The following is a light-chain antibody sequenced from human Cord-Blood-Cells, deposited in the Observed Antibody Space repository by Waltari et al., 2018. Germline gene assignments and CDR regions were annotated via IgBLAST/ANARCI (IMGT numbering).Light chain of an antibody. CDR3: QQSYSTPYT. CDR1: QSISSY. J-gene: IGKJ2*01. CDR2: AAS. Sequence: DIQMPTSPSSLSAAVGDRVTITFRASQSISSYLNWYQQKPGKAPKLLIYAASSLQSGVPSRFSGSGSGTDFTLTISSLQPEDFATYYCQQSYSTPYTFGQGTKLEIK. V-gene: IGKV1-39*01.